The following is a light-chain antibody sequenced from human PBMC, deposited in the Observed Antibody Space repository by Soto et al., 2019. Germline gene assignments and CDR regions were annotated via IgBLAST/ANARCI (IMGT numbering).Light chain of an antibody. V-gene: IGLV1-44*01. J-gene: IGLJ1*01. CDR3: SAWDASLNGYV. CDR2: NSY. CDR1: SSNIGSKT. Sequence: QSVLTQPPSASGTPGQRGTISCSGSSSNIGSKTVNWYQQVPGTVPKLLIYNSYQRPSGVPDRFSGSKSGTSASLAISGLQSEDEADYYCSAWDASLNGYVFGTGTKVTVL.